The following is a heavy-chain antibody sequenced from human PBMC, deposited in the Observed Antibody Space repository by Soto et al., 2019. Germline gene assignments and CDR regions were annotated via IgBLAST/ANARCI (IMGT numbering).Heavy chain of an antibody. V-gene: IGHV3-23*01. CDR3: AKDIQFRGGYSYGYSGVRAFDI. CDR1: GFTFSSYA. D-gene: IGHD5-18*01. Sequence: GGSLRLSCAASGFTFSSYAMSWVRQAPGKGLEWVSAISGSGGSTYYADSVKGRFTISRDNSKNTLYLQMNSLRAEDTAVYYCAKDIQFRGGYSYGYSGVRAFDIWGQGTMVT. J-gene: IGHJ3*02. CDR2: ISGSGGST.